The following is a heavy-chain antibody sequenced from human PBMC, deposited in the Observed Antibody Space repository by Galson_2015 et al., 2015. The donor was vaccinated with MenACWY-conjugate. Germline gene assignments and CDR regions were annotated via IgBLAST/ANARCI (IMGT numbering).Heavy chain of an antibody. Sequence: SVKVSCKASGYIITLYYIHWVRQAPGQGLEWMGTISPSAGITHYAQKFQGRVSMNRDTSTSTVYMELSSLKSDDTAVYYCAKVMLVGGSDGFD. CDR2: ISPSAGIT. D-gene: IGHD2-15*01. CDR1: GYIITLYY. CDR3: AKVMLVGGSDGFD. J-gene: IGHJ3*01. V-gene: IGHV1-46*01.